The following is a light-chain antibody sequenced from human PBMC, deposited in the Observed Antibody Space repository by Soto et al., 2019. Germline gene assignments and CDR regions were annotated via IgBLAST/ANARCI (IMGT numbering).Light chain of an antibody. CDR2: DAS. CDR3: QQRSNSPPWT. Sequence: EIVLTQSPATVSVSPGERATLSCRASQSVRNYLAWYQQKPGQAPRLLIFDASNRATGIPSRFSGSGSGTDFTLTISSLEPEDFAGYYCQQRSNSPPWTFGPGTRVDF. CDR1: QSVRNY. J-gene: IGKJ3*01. V-gene: IGKV3-11*01.